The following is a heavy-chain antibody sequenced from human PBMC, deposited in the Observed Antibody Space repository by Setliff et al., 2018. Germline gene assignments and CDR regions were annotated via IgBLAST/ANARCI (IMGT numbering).Heavy chain of an antibody. CDR1: GDSISSGDYF. CDR2: IYSSGST. Sequence: PSETLSLTCTVSGDSISSGDYFWSWIRQPPGKGLEWIAYIYSSGSTNYNPSLKSRVTISVDTSKNQFSLKLSSVTAADTAVYYCASTDWGWGYYFDYWGQGTLVTVSS. CDR3: ASTDWGWGYYFDY. J-gene: IGHJ4*02. D-gene: IGHD7-27*01. V-gene: IGHV4-30-4*08.